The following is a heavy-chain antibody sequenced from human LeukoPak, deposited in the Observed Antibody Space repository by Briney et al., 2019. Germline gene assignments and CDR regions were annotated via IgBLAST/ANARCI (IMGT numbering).Heavy chain of an antibody. J-gene: IGHJ6*03. V-gene: IGHV3-21*01. Sequence: GGSLRLSCAASGFTFSSYAMGWVRQAPGKGLEWVSSISSSSSYKYYADSVKGRFTISRDNAKNSLYLRMNSLRAEDTAVYYCASAAAGTDYYYYMDVWGKGTTVTVSS. CDR3: ASAAAGTDYYYYMDV. CDR2: ISSSSSYK. CDR1: GFTFSSYA. D-gene: IGHD6-13*01.